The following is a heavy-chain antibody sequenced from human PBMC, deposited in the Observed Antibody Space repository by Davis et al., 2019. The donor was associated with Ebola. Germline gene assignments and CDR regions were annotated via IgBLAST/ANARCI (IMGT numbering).Heavy chain of an antibody. J-gene: IGHJ6*02. CDR3: ARGGITIFYYYYGMDV. CDR2: IIPILGIA. Sequence: AASVKVSCKASGGTFSSYAISWVRQAPGQGLEWMGRIIPILGIANYAQKFQGRVTITADESTSTAYMELSSLRSEDTAVYYCARGGITIFYYYYGMDVWGQGTTVTVSS. D-gene: IGHD3-9*01. V-gene: IGHV1-69*04. CDR1: GGTFSSYA.